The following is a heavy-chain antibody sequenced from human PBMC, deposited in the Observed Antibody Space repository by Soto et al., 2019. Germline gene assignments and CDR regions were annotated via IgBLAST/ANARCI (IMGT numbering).Heavy chain of an antibody. Sequence: PGGSLRLSCTASGFTFGDYAMSWFRQAPGKGLEWVGFIRSKAYGGTTEYAASVKGRFTISRDDSKSIAYLQMNSLKTEDTAVYYCTRGSVVVVVAARQTLFDYWGQGTLVTVSS. CDR2: IRSKAYGGTT. J-gene: IGHJ4*02. CDR1: GFTFGDYA. CDR3: TRGSVVVVVAARQTLFDY. D-gene: IGHD2-15*01. V-gene: IGHV3-49*03.